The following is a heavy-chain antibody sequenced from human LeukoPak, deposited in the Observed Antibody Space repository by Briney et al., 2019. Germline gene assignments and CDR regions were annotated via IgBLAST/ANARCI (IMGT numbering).Heavy chain of an antibody. CDR1: GFTFSSYA. V-gene: IGHV3-23*01. J-gene: IGHJ6*03. CDR2: IRGSGART. CDR3: AKDSKIVGATFRSYHYMDV. Sequence: SAGSLTLYCAASGFTFSSYAMSWLRQAQGKGLEWVSAIRGSGARTHYADYVKGRFTISRENSKNTLYVQMNSLGAEDTAVYYCAKDSKIVGATFRSYHYMDVWGKGTAVTVSS. D-gene: IGHD1-26*01.